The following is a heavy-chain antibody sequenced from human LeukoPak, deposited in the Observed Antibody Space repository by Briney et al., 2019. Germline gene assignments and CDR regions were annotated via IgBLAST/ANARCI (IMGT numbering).Heavy chain of an antibody. CDR3: AREVMGYFDY. CDR1: GFTFSSYA. V-gene: IGHV3-30-3*01. D-gene: IGHD2-21*01. Sequence: GGSLRLSCAASGFTFSSYAMHWVRQAPGKGLEWVAVISYDGSNKYYADSVKGRFTISRDNSKNTLYLQMNSLRAEDTAVYYCAREVMGYFDYWGQGTLVIVSS. CDR2: ISYDGSNK. J-gene: IGHJ4*02.